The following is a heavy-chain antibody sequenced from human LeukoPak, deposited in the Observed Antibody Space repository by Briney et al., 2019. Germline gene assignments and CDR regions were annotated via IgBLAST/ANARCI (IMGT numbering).Heavy chain of an antibody. D-gene: IGHD2-15*01. CDR1: GFTFSRFE. CDR2: ISRGTYI. V-gene: IGHV3-48*03. J-gene: IGHJ4*02. CDR3: TREQDREAAATVIGDS. Sequence: GGSLRLSCVAPGFTFSRFEMNWVRQAPGKGLEWISHISRGTYIAYADSVKGRFSISRDNAKNSLYLQMNSLRAEDTAVYYCTREQDREAAATVIGDSWGQGTLVTVSS.